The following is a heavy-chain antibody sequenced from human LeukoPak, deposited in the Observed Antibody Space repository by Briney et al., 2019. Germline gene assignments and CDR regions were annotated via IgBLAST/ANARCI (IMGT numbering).Heavy chain of an antibody. Sequence: PSQTLSLTCTVSGGSISSGGYYWSWIRQPPGKGLEWIGYIYHSGSTYYNPSLKSRVTISVDRSKNQFSLRLSSVTAADTAVYYCARDPPGIAARPSWYFDLWGRGTLVTVSS. V-gene: IGHV4-30-2*01. J-gene: IGHJ2*01. CDR2: IYHSGST. D-gene: IGHD6-6*01. CDR1: GGSISSGGYY. CDR3: ARDPPGIAARPSWYFDL.